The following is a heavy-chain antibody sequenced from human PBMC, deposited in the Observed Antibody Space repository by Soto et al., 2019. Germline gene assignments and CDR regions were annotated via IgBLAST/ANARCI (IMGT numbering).Heavy chain of an antibody. Sequence: QVHLLQSGARVKKPGSSVKVSCKASGGTSSGYAITWGRQPPGKGLEWLGGIIPIFGTANYAQKFQGRVTITADESTSTAYMELSSLRSEDTAVYYCARDLGRTVAATMGYWGQGTLVTVSS. V-gene: IGHV1-69*01. D-gene: IGHD6-19*01. J-gene: IGHJ4*02. CDR2: IIPIFGTA. CDR3: ARDLGRTVAATMGY. CDR1: GGTSSGYA.